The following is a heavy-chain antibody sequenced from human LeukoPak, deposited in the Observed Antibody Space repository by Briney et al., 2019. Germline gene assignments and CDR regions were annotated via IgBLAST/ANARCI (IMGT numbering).Heavy chain of an antibody. D-gene: IGHD4-17*01. CDR3: ATRPPSETYYGVLDY. CDR1: GLDFSRHA. J-gene: IGHJ4*02. CDR2: ITSSGAST. V-gene: IGHV3-23*01. Sequence: GGSLRLSCEASGLDFSRHAMTWVRQAPGKGLEWVSGITSSGASTFHAESVQGRFTISRDNSKNTLYLQINSLRAEDTAVYYCATRPPSETYYGVLDYWGQGTLVTVSS.